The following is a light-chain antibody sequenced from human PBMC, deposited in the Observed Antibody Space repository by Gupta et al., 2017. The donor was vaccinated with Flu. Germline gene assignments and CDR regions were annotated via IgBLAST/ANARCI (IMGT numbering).Light chain of an antibody. CDR2: EVS. V-gene: IGLV2-18*02. CDR3: SSYTSRSTFV. J-gene: IGLJ1*01. Sequence: QSALTQPPSVSGSPGQSVTISCNGTSSDVGTYNRVSWYQQSPGTAPKLMIFEVSSRPSGVPDRFSGSKSGNTASLTIPGLQGEDEADYYCSSYTSRSTFVFGTGTKVTVL. CDR1: SSDVGTYNR.